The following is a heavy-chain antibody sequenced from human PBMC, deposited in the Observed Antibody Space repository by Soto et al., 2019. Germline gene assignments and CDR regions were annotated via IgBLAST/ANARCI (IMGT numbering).Heavy chain of an antibody. J-gene: IGHJ6*02. V-gene: IGHV3-33*01. CDR3: VRAAGYSGNDYVYYYGMDV. CDR1: GFTFSSYG. D-gene: IGHD5-12*01. Sequence: QVQLVESGGGVVQPGRSLRLSCAASGFTFSSYGMHWVRQAPGKGLEWVALVWYDGGNKYYADSVKGRFTISRDNSKKTLYLQMNSLRDEDSGVYYCVRAAGYSGNDYVYYYGMDVWGQGTTVTVSS. CDR2: VWYDGGNK.